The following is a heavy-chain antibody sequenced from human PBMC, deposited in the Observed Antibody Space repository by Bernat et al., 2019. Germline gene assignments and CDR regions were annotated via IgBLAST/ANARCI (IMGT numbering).Heavy chain of an antibody. V-gene: IGHV3-21*01. CDR2: ISSSSSYI. CDR1: GFTFSSYS. CDR3: ARDFEVGATDY. J-gene: IGHJ4*02. D-gene: IGHD1-26*01. Sequence: EVQLVESGGGLVKPGGSLRLSCAASGFTFSSYSMNWVRQAPGKGLEWVSSISSSSSYIYYADSVKGRFTTSRDNAKNSLYLQMNSLRAEDTAVYYCARDFEVGATDYWGQGTLVTVSS.